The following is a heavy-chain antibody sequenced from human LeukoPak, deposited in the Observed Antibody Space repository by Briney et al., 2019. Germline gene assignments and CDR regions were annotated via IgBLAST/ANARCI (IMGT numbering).Heavy chain of an antibody. D-gene: IGHD2-2*01. CDR1: GFTFSSYA. CDR2: ISYDGSNK. J-gene: IGHJ4*02. CDR3: ARVKDCSSTSCCNFDY. Sequence: PGGSLRLSCAASGFTFSSYAMHWVRQAPGKGLEWVAVISYDGSNKYYADSVKGRFTISRDNSKNTLYLQMNSLRAEDTAVYYCARVKDCSSTSCCNFDYWGQGTLVTVSS. V-gene: IGHV3-30*04.